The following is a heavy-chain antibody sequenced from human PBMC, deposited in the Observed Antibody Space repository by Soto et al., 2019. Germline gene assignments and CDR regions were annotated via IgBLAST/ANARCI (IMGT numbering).Heavy chain of an antibody. CDR3: AEILAVDGTRKPYYFDY. J-gene: IGHJ4*02. V-gene: IGHV3-23*01. Sequence: LRLSCAASGFTFSSYAMSWVRQAPGKGLEWVSAISGSGGSTYYADSVKGRFTISRDNSKNTLYLQMNSLRAEDTAVYYCAEILAVDGTRKPYYFDYWGQGTLVTVSS. CDR2: ISGSGGST. D-gene: IGHD6-19*01. CDR1: GFTFSSYA.